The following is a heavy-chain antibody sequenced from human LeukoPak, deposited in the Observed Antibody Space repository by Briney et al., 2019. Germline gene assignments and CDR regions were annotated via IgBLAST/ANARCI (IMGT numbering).Heavy chain of an antibody. V-gene: IGHV3-23*01. CDR3: AKEGHKHGIPYFDC. J-gene: IGHJ4*02. CDR2: ISSSGGST. D-gene: IGHD2-8*01. CDR1: GFTFSSSA. Sequence: GGSLRLSCAASGFTFSSSAMSWVRQVPGKGLEWVSGISSSGGSTNYADSVRGRFTISRDNSRNTLYLQMNSLRADDTAVYYCAKEGHKHGIPYFDCWGQGALVTVSS.